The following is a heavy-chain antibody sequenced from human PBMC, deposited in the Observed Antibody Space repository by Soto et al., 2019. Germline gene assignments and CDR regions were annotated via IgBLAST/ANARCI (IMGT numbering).Heavy chain of an antibody. D-gene: IGHD6-6*01. CDR2: IYPGDSDT. CDR3: ARGGISSSYYYCALDV. J-gene: IGHJ6*02. V-gene: IGHV5-51*01. CDR1: GYRFTTYW. Sequence: PGESLKISCKGSGYRFTTYWISWVRQTPGKGLEWMGIIYPGDSDTRYSPSFQGQVTISADKSISTAYLQWSSLRASDTAIYYCARGGISSSYYYCALDVWGQGTTVTVSS.